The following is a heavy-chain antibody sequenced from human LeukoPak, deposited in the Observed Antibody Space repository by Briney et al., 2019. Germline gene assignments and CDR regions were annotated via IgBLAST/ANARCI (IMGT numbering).Heavy chain of an antibody. CDR2: INPNSGGT. V-gene: IGHV1-2*02. CDR1: GYTFTCYY. Sequence: ASVKVSCKASGYTFTCYYMHWVRQAPGQGLEWMGWINPNSGGTNYAQKFQGRVTMTRDTSISTAYMELSRLRSDDTAVYYCARSYDSSGYYLIDYWGQGTLVTVSS. J-gene: IGHJ4*02. CDR3: ARSYDSSGYYLIDY. D-gene: IGHD3-22*01.